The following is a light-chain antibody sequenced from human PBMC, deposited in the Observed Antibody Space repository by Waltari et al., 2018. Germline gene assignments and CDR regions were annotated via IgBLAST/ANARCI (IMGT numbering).Light chain of an antibody. CDR3: KSYDSSLSGWV. V-gene: IGLV1-40*01. CDR2: VTS. J-gene: IGLJ3*02. CDR1: SSNIGAGYD. Sequence: QSVLTQPPSVSGAPGQRVTISCTGSSSNIGAGYDVHWYQQLPGTAPKLLIFVTSNRPSGVPDRFSGSKSGTSASLAITGRQAEDEADYYCKSYDSSLSGWVFGGGTKRTVL.